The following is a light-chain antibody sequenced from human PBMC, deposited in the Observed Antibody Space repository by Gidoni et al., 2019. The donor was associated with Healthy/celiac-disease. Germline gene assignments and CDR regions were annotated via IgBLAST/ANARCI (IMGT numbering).Light chain of an antibody. CDR1: QSISSY. Sequence: DIQMTQAASSLSASVGDRVTITCRASQSISSYLNWYQQKPGKAPKLLIYAASSLQSGVPSRFSGSGSGTDFTLTISSLHPEDFATYYCPQSYSTPQFTFGPGTKVDIK. CDR3: PQSYSTPQFT. J-gene: IGKJ3*01. V-gene: IGKV1-39*01. CDR2: AAS.